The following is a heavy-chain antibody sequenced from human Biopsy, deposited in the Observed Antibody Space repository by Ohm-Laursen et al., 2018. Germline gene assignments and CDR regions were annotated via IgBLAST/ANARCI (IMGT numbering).Heavy chain of an antibody. Sequence: KISCKASGYTFNDYYIHWVRQAPGQGLEWMGWINPKSGGTHYLEKFRGRVTMTRDTSISTAYMEVSSLRSDDTAVYYCAIDGNDFLTDYLKIDQWGQGTLVTVSS. CDR2: INPKSGGT. D-gene: IGHD3-9*01. J-gene: IGHJ4*02. CDR1: GYTFNDYY. CDR3: AIDGNDFLTDYLKIDQ. V-gene: IGHV1-2*02.